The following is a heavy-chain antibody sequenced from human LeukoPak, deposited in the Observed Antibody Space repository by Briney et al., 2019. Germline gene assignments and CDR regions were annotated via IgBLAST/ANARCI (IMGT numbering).Heavy chain of an antibody. Sequence: GGSLRLSCAASGFTFSSYWMHWVRQAPGKGLAWVSHINSYGSNTTYADSVKGRFTISRDNAKNTLYLQMNSLSVEDTALYYCASSPVGLWSGDHYGMDIWGQGTTVTVSS. J-gene: IGHJ6*02. CDR1: GFTFSSYW. CDR2: INSYGSNT. CDR3: ASSPVGLWSGDHYGMDI. V-gene: IGHV3-74*01. D-gene: IGHD3-3*01.